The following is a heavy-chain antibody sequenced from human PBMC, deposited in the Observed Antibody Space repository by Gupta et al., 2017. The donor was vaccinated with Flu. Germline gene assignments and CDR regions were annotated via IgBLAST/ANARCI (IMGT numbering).Heavy chain of an antibody. CDR2: IYYSGTN. CDR1: GASIPSGHHF. D-gene: IGHD5-12*01. Sequence: QVQLQEPGPGLVTPSETLSLTCTVSGASIPSGHHFWNWIRQSPGKGLEWIGNIYYSGTNDYNPSLKSRVAMSLDMPKNQLSLKLTSVTVADTAIYYCARDHGDGYTLAFWGQGTLVTVSS. CDR3: ARDHGDGYTLAF. J-gene: IGHJ4*02. V-gene: IGHV4-30-4*01.